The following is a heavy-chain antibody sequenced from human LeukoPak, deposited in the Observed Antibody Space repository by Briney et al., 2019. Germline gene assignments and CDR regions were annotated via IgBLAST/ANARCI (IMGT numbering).Heavy chain of an antibody. D-gene: IGHD3-10*01. CDR2: ISWNSGSI. CDR1: GFTFDDYA. Sequence: GGSLRLSCAASGFTFDDYAMHWVRQAPGKGLEWVSGISWNSGSIGYADSVKGRFTISRDNAKNSLYLQMNSLRAEDTALYYCAKGYYGSGSIRYYFDYWGQGTLVTVSS. CDR3: AKGYYGSGSIRYYFDY. V-gene: IGHV3-9*01. J-gene: IGHJ4*02.